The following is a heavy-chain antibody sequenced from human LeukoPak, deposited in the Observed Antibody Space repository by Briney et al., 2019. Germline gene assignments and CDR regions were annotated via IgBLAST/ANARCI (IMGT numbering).Heavy chain of an antibody. V-gene: IGHV6-1*01. CDR2: TYYRSKWYN. D-gene: IGHD4-11*01. Sequence: SQTLSLTCVISGDSVSSNSVAWNWIRQSPSRGLEWLGRTYYRSKWYNDYAVSVQGRITVNPDTSKNQVSLQLDSVTPHDTALYYCARGAYSTFDIWGQGTMVTVSS. CDR3: ARGAYSTFDI. CDR1: GDSVSSNSVA. J-gene: IGHJ3*02.